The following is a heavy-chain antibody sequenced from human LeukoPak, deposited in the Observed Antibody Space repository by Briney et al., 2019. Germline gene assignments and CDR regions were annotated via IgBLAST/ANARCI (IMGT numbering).Heavy chain of an antibody. CDR3: AREGGHGGYLDY. D-gene: IGHD3-10*01. Sequence: SVKVSCKASGGTFSRYAISWVRQAPGQGLEWMGGIIPIFGTANYAQKFQGRVTITADKSTSTAYMELGSLRSEDTAVYYCAREGGHGGYLDYWGQGPLVTVSS. CDR1: GGTFSRYA. J-gene: IGHJ4*02. CDR2: IIPIFGTA. V-gene: IGHV1-69*06.